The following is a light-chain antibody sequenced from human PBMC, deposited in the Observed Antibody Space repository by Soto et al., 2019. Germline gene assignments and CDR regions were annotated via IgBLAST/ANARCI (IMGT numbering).Light chain of an antibody. Sequence: ENVLTQSPGTLSLSPGDIATLSCRASQRVSSIHLAWYQQKPCQAPRLLIYGTSVRATGIPDRFRGSGSGTDFTLTIGRLEPEDFAVYYCQQYGGSPQFTFGHGTKVEI. V-gene: IGKV3-20*01. CDR1: QRVSSIH. J-gene: IGKJ3*01. CDR3: QQYGGSPQFT. CDR2: GTS.